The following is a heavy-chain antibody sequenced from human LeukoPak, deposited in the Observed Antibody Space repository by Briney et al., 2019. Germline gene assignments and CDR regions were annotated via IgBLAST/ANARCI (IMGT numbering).Heavy chain of an antibody. D-gene: IGHD2-21*01. CDR2: IYTSGST. J-gene: IGHJ4*02. CDR1: GGSIRSYY. Sequence: PSETLSLTCTVSGGSIRSYYWTWIRQPAGKGLEWIGRIYTSGSTNYNPSLKSRVTMSVDTSKNQFSLKLSSVTAADTAVYYCAREGPILAVDFWGQGTLVTVTS. CDR3: AREGPILAVDF. V-gene: IGHV4-4*07.